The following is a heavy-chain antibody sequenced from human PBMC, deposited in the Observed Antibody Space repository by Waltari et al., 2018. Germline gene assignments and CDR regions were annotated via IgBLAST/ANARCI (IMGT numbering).Heavy chain of an antibody. V-gene: IGHV1-69*12. D-gene: IGHD5-18*01. CDR2: IIPIFGTA. CDR3: RYTAMVLVGNAFDI. Sequence: QVQLVQSGAEVKKPGSSVKVSCKASGGNFSSYAISWVRQAPGQGLEWMGGIIPIFGTANYAQKFQGRVTITADESTSTAYMELSSLRSEDTAMYYCRYTAMVLVGNAFDIWGQGTMVTVSS. J-gene: IGHJ3*02. CDR1: GGNFSSYA.